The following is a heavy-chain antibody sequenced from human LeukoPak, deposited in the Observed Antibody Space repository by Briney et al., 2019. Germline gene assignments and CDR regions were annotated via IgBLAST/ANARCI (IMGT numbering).Heavy chain of an antibody. CDR3: ARGDIPYYYGMDV. Sequence: SVKVSCKASGGTFSSYAISWVRQAPGQGLEWMGRIIPILGIANYAQKFQGRVTITADKSTSTAYMELSSLRSEDTAVCYCARGDIPYYYGMDVWGQGTTVTVSS. J-gene: IGHJ6*02. D-gene: IGHD3-9*01. CDR1: GGTFSSYA. CDR2: IIPILGIA. V-gene: IGHV1-69*04.